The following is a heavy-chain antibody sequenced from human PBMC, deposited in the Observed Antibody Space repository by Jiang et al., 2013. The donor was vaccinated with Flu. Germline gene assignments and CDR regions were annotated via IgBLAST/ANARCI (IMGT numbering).Heavy chain of an antibody. CDR2: INPSGGST. J-gene: IGHJ4*02. Sequence: KASGYTFTSYYMHWVRQALDKGLSGWGIINPSGGSTSYAQKFQGRVTMTRDTSTSTVYMELSSLRSEDTAVYYCARDLKILTGYYSFDYWGQGTLVTVSS. CDR3: ARDLKILTGYYSFDY. V-gene: IGHV1-46*01. CDR1: GYTFTSYY. D-gene: IGHD3-9*01.